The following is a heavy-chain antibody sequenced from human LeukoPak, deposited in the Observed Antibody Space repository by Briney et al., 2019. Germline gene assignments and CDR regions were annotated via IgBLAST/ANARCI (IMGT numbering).Heavy chain of an antibody. V-gene: IGHV1-2*02. D-gene: IGHD2-15*01. Sequence: ASVKVSCKTSGYSFTDYYMHLVRQAPGHGREWMGWINPNSGGTSSAQKFQGRVTMTRDTSITTVYMELSSLTSDDTAIYYCARADRLHGGPYLIGPWGQGTLVTVSS. CDR1: GYSFTDYY. CDR2: INPNSGGT. J-gene: IGHJ5*02. CDR3: ARADRLHGGPYLIGP.